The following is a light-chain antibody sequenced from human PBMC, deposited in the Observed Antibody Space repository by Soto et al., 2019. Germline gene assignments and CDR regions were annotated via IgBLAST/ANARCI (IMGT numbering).Light chain of an antibody. J-gene: IGKJ5*01. CDR1: QSVSIY. Sequence: IVLTQSPATLSLSPGERATLSCRASQSVSIYLAWYQQKPGQAPRLLIYDASNRATGIPARFSGSGSGTDFSLTISSLEPEDFAVYYCQQRGDWPNSFGQGTRLEIK. CDR2: DAS. CDR3: QQRGDWPNS. V-gene: IGKV3-11*01.